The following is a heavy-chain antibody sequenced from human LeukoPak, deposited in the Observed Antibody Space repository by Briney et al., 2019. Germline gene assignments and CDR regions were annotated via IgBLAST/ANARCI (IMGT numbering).Heavy chain of an antibody. CDR1: RGSFSGYY. CDR3: ARLYCSSTSCPNWFDP. CDR2: INHSGST. J-gene: IGHJ5*02. V-gene: IGHV4-34*01. Sequence: SETLSLTCAVYRGSFSGYYWSWIRQPPGKGLEWIGEINHSGSTNYNPSLKSRVTISVDTSKNQFSLQLSSVTAADTAVYYCARLYCSSTSCPNWFDPWGQGTLVTVSS. D-gene: IGHD2-2*01.